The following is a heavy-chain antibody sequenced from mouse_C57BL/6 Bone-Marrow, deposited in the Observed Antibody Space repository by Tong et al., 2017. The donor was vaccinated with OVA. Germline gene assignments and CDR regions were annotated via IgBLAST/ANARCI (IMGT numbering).Heavy chain of an antibody. CDR2: INPSNGGT. CDR3: ARDYYGSSWGYYFDY. CDR1: GYTFTSYW. D-gene: IGHD1-1*01. V-gene: IGHV1-53*01. Sequence: VQLQESGTELVKPGASVKLSCKASGYTFTSYWMHWVKQRPGQGLEWIGNINPSNGGTNYNEKFKSKATLTVDKSSSTAYMQLSSLTSEDSAVYYCARDYYGSSWGYYFDYWGQGTLVTVSA. J-gene: IGHJ3*01.